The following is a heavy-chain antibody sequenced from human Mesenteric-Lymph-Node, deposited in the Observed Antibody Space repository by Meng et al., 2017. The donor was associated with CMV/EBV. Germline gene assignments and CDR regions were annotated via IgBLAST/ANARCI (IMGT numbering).Heavy chain of an antibody. CDR2: INPDGSTT. J-gene: IGHJ6*02. V-gene: IGHV3-74*01. CDR1: GFTFSSHW. Sequence: GESLKISCAASGFTFSSHWMHWVRQAPGKGLVWVSRINPDGSTTYYADSVKGRITISRDNAKNTLYLQMNSLRAEDTAVYYCAREPGNDFWSGYYYYYGMDVWGQGTTVTVSS. D-gene: IGHD3-3*01. CDR3: AREPGNDFWSGYYYYYGMDV.